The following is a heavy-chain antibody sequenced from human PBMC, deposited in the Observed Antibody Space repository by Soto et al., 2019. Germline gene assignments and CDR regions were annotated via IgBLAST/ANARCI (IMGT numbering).Heavy chain of an antibody. D-gene: IGHD3-3*01. CDR3: ARDFGHGYYLDY. CDR2: ITDSSDTV. J-gene: IGHJ4*02. CDR1: GFSFSNYN. Sequence: GGSLRLSCVASGFSFSNYNMNWVRQAPGKGLDWVSYITDSSDTVHYADSVRGRFTISRDNAEGSLYLQMNSLRDEDTAVYFCARDFGHGYYLDYWGRGTLVTVSS. V-gene: IGHV3-48*02.